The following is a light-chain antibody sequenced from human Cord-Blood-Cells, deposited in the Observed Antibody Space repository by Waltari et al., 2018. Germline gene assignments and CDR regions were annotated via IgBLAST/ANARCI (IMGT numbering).Light chain of an antibody. CDR3: QAWDSSTYV. J-gene: IGLJ1*01. CDR1: KLGAKY. V-gene: IGLV3-1*01. CDR2: QDS. Sequence: SYELTHPPSVSVSPGQTASLTCSGDKLGAKYACWSQQKPGQSPVLVIYQDSKRPSGIPDRFSGSNYGNTANLTISGTQAMDEADYYCQAWDSSTYVFGTGTKVTVL.